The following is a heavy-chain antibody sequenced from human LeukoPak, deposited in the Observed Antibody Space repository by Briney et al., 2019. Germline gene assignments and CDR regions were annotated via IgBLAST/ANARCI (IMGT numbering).Heavy chain of an antibody. CDR3: ARGGSGYSYGKIDS. CDR1: GFSFSSYA. CDR2: MSSSDDGR. D-gene: IGHD5-18*01. V-gene: IGHV3-23*01. J-gene: IGHJ4*02. Sequence: PGGSLRLSCATSGFSFSSYAMSWVRQAPGKGLEWVSAMSSSDDGRYYAASVRGRFTISRDTSRSSLYLQMNSLRAEDATVYYCARGGSGYSYGKIDSWGQGILVTVSS.